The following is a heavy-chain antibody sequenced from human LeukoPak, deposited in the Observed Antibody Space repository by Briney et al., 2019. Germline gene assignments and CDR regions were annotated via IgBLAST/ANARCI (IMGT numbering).Heavy chain of an antibody. D-gene: IGHD3-3*01. J-gene: IGHJ3*02. CDR1: GFTFSNYN. CDR2: ICGSGTYI. V-gene: IGHV3-21*01. Sequence: GGSLRLSCVASGFTFSNYNLNWVRRAPGKGLEWVSSICGSGTYIYYADSLKGRFTNSRDNAKNSLYLQMNSLRAEDTAVYYWARDPYYDFWSDYGTEAFDIWGQGTMVTVSS. CDR3: ARDPYYDFWSDYGTEAFDI.